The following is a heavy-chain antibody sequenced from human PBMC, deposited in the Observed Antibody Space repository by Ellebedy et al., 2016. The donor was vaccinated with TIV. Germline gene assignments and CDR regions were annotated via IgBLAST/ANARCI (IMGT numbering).Heavy chain of an antibody. J-gene: IGHJ5*02. D-gene: IGHD2-2*01. CDR1: GGSFSGYY. CDR2: INHSGST. Sequence: SETLSLTXAVYGGSFSGYYWSWIRQPPGKGLEWIGEINHSGSTNYNPSLKSRVTISVDTSKNQFSLKLSSVTAADTAVYYCARAEGYCSSTSCYYNWFNPWGQGTLVTVSS. CDR3: ARAEGYCSSTSCYYNWFNP. V-gene: IGHV4-34*01.